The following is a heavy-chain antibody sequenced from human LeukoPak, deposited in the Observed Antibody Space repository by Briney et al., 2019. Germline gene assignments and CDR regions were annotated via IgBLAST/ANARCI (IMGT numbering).Heavy chain of an antibody. Sequence: SETLSLTCTVSGGSISSGGYYWSWIRQHPGKGLEWIGYIYYGGSTYYNPSLKSRVTISVDTSKNQFSLKLSSVTAADTAVYYCARGLYYYDSSGRYYYYYYGMDVWGQGTTVTVSS. CDR2: IYYGGST. CDR1: GGSISSGGYY. D-gene: IGHD3-22*01. J-gene: IGHJ6*02. CDR3: ARGLYYYDSSGRYYYYYYGMDV. V-gene: IGHV4-31*03.